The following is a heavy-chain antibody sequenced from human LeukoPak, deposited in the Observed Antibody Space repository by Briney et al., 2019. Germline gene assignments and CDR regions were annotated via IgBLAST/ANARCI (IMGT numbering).Heavy chain of an antibody. CDR1: GYTFTVYY. D-gene: IGHD4-11*01. V-gene: IGHV1-2*02. CDR2: IDPNTGGT. J-gene: IGHJ5*02. CDR3: ARGIVDYNNAATRRFDP. Sequence: ASVKVSCKASGYTFTVYYIHWVRQAPGHGLEWMGWIDPNTGGTNYARKFQGRVTMTRDTSISAAYMEMSSLKSNDSAVYYCARGIVDYNNAATRRFDPWGQGTLVTVSS.